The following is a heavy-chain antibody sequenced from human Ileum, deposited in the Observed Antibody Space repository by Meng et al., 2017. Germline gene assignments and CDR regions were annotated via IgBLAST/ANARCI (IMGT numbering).Heavy chain of an antibody. V-gene: IGHV4-34*01. CDR1: GDSFTDYY. CDR2: IHYSGST. J-gene: IGHJ4*02. Sequence: QLQRMQWGAGILKPSETLSLTCNVYGDSFTDYYWNWIRQPPGKGLEWIGEIHYSGSTNYNPSLESRVTISEDTSQKQFSLRLSSVTAADTAVYYCARRIRGGSYLGWGQGTLVTVSS. CDR3: ARRIRGGSYLG. D-gene: IGHD1-26*01.